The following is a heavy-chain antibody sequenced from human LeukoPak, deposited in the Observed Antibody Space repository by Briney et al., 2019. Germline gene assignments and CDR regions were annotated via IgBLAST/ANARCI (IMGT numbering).Heavy chain of an antibody. CDR2: ISYDGSNK. V-gene: IGHV3-30-3*01. Sequence: GGSLRLSCAASGFTFSSYAMHWVRQAPGKGLEWVAVISYDGSNKYYADSVKGRFTISRDNSKNTLYLQMNSLRAEDTAVYYCATTRRDYYDSSGYRALGAFDIWGQGTMVTVSS. CDR3: ATTRRDYYDSSGYRALGAFDI. CDR1: GFTFSSYA. D-gene: IGHD3-22*01. J-gene: IGHJ3*02.